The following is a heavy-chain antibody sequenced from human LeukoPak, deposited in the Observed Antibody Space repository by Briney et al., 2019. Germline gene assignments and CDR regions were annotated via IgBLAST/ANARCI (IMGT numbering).Heavy chain of an antibody. D-gene: IGHD6-19*01. CDR1: GYTFTGYY. V-gene: IGHV1-2*06. Sequence: ASVKVSCKASGYTFTGYYMHWVRQAPGQGLEWMGRINPNSGGTNYAQKFQGRVTMTRDTSISTAYMELSRLRSDDTAVYYCARDASSSGWYSGDYRGQGTLVTVSS. CDR3: ARDASSSGWYSGDY. J-gene: IGHJ4*02. CDR2: INPNSGGT.